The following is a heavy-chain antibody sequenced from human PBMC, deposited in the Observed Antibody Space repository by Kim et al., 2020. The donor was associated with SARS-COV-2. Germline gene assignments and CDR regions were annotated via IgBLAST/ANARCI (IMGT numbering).Heavy chain of an antibody. J-gene: IGHJ1*01. D-gene: IGHD3-9*01. V-gene: IGHV3-21*01. CDR3: ASLRIFLSGVIDR. CDR2: ISPVGNYV. CDR1: GFTFSEYS. Sequence: GGSLRLSCTASGFTFSEYSMSWVRQAPGKGLEWVSFISPVGNYVYYADSVKGRFDVTRDNAKKSLYLQMNSLRAEDTAVYYCASLRIFLSGVIDRWGQGTLVTVSS.